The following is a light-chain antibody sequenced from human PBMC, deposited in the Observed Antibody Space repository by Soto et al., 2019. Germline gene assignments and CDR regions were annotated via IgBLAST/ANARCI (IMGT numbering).Light chain of an antibody. V-gene: IGKV1-17*01. CDR1: QGVGNS. CDR3: LQHTSYPFT. J-gene: IGKJ3*01. Sequence: DIQMTQSPSSLSASAGDRVTITCRASQGVGNSLDWYQQKPGKAPKRLIYEISSLQTGVPSRFSGTGSVTEFTLTISGLQPEDFATYYCLQHTSYPFTFGPGTKVDIK. CDR2: EIS.